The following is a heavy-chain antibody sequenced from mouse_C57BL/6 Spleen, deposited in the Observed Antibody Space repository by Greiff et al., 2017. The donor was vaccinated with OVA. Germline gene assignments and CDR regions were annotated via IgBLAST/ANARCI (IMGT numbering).Heavy chain of an antibody. V-gene: IGHV5-15*01. CDR2: ISNLAYSI. J-gene: IGHJ1*03. CDR3: AREGTGTWYFDV. D-gene: IGHD4-1*01. Sequence: EVQGVESGGGLVQPGGSLKLSCAASGFTFSDYGMAWVRQAPRKGPEWVAFISNLAYSIYYADTVTGRFTISRENAKNTLYLEMSSRRSEDTAMYYCAREGTGTWYFDVWGTGTTVTVSS. CDR1: GFTFSDYG.